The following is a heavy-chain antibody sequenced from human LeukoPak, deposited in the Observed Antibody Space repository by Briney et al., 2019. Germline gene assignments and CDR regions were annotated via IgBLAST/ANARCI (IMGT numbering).Heavy chain of an antibody. Sequence: SEALSLTCAVYGGSFSGYYWSWIRQPPGKGLEWIGEITHSGSTNYNSSLKSRVTISVDTSKNQFSLKLNSVTAADTAVYYCAKDYTSWGQGTMVTVSS. D-gene: IGHD4-11*01. J-gene: IGHJ3*01. CDR2: ITHSGST. CDR1: GGSFSGYY. V-gene: IGHV4-34*01. CDR3: AKDYTS.